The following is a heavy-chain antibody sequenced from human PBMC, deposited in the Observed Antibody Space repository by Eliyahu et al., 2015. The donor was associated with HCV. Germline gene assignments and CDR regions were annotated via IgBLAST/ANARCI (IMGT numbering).Heavy chain of an antibody. CDR1: GGSISSSSYY. Sequence: QLQLQESGPGLVKPSETLSLTCTXSGGSISSSSYYWGWIRQPPGKGLEWIGSIYYSGSTYYNPSLKSRVTISVDTSKNQFSLKLTSVTAADTALYYCAGQDSSGWYYFDYWGQGTLVTVSS. V-gene: IGHV4-39*01. J-gene: IGHJ4*02. D-gene: IGHD6-19*01. CDR3: AGQDSSGWYYFDY. CDR2: IYYSGST.